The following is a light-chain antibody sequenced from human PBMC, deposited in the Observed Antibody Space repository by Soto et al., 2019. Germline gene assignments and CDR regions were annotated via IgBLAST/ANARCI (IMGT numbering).Light chain of an antibody. Sequence: QSALTQPRSVSGSPGQSVTISCTGTSSDVGGYKYVSWHQQHPGKAPKLMIYDVSKRPSGVPDRFSGSKSGNTASLTISGLQAEDEADYYCCSYAGSYTLVFGGGTKLTVL. J-gene: IGLJ2*01. CDR3: CSYAGSYTLV. CDR1: SSDVGGYKY. CDR2: DVS. V-gene: IGLV2-11*01.